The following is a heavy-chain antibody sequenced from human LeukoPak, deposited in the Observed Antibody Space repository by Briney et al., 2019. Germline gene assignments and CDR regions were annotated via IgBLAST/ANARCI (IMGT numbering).Heavy chain of an antibody. J-gene: IGHJ4*02. CDR2: IYAGDSGT. CDR1: GFRISNYW. D-gene: IGHD5-24*01. Sequence: GESLKISCKASGFRISNYWIGWVRQMPGEGLEWMTIIYAGDSGTRYSPSFEGQVTVSADKSINTAYIQWTSLKASDTAVYFCAGRAKTDGYNYDYYDYWGQGTLVTVSS. CDR3: AGRAKTDGYNYDYYDY. V-gene: IGHV5-51*01.